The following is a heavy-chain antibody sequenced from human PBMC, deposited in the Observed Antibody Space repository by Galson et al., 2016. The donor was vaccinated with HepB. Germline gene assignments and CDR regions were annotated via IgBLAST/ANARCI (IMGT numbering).Heavy chain of an antibody. D-gene: IGHD3-22*01. CDR1: GGTFSSYV. CDR3: TRNYYNSSAYYYSAFDI. J-gene: IGHJ3*02. CDR2: IIPISGTA. V-gene: IGHV1-69*13. Sequence: SVKVSCKASGGTFSSYVISWVRQAPGQGLEWMGEIIPISGTANYAQKFQGRATITADESTSTAYMELSSLTSEDTAVYYCTRNYYNSSAYYYSAFDIWGQGAMVTVSS.